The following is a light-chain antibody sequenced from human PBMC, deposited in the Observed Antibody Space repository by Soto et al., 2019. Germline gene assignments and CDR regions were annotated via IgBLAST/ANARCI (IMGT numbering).Light chain of an antibody. J-gene: IGKJ5*01. V-gene: IGKV1D-12*01. CDR1: QDIAGY. CDR3: QQAYSFPIT. Sequence: DIQVTHSPSSVCASLGDRVTITCRASQDIAGYLAWYQHKPGRAPELLIHAASSLQSGVPSRFSGSGSGTDFTLTINSPQPEDFATYYCQQAYSFPITFGQGTRLEIK. CDR2: AAS.